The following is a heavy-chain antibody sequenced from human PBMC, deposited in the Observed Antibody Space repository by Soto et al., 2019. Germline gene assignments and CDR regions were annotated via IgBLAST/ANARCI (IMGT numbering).Heavy chain of an antibody. J-gene: IGHJ3*02. Sequence: SETLSLTCTVSGGSISSYYWSWIRQPAGKGLEWIGRIYTSGSTNYNPSLKSRVTMSVDTSKNQFSLKLSSVTAADTAVYYCARDFPETTYDFWSGYYSDDAFDIWGQGTMVTVSS. D-gene: IGHD3-3*01. CDR3: ARDFPETTYDFWSGYYSDDAFDI. CDR2: IYTSGST. CDR1: GGSISSYY. V-gene: IGHV4-4*07.